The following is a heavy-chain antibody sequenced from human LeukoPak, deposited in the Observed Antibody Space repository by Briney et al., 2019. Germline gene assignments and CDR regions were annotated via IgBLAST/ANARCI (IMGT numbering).Heavy chain of an antibody. CDR1: GGSISSSNYY. V-gene: IGHV4-39*01. CDR3: ARRRGSSSWYLGGWFDP. D-gene: IGHD6-13*01. J-gene: IGHJ5*02. Sequence: SETLSLTCTVSGGSISSSNYYWGWIRQPPGKGLEWIGSVYYSGSTYYNPSLKSRATISLDTSKNQFSLKLSSVTAADTAVYYCARRRGSSSWYLGGWFDPWGQGTLVTVSS. CDR2: VYYSGST.